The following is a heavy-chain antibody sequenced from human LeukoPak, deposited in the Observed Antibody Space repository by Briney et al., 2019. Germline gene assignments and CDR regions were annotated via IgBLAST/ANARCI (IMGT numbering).Heavy chain of an antibody. CDR3: GVSYSSP. CDR2: MSDSGTNT. V-gene: IGHV3-23*01. CDR1: GFTFSTYG. D-gene: IGHD2-15*01. J-gene: IGHJ5*02. Sequence: GSLRLSCAASGFTFSTYGMTWVRQAPGKGLEWVSGMSDSGTNTYYADSVKGRFTISRDNSKNALYLQMNSLRAEDTAVYYCGVSYSSPWGQGTLVTVSS.